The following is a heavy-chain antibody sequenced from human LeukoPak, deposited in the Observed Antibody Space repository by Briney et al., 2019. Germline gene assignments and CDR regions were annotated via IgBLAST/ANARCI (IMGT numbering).Heavy chain of an antibody. CDR3: ARDSSGWYGQFDY. J-gene: IGHJ4*02. CDR1: GFTFSSYA. V-gene: IGHV3-30-3*01. CDR2: VSYDGSNK. Sequence: GRSLRLSCAASGFTFSSYAMHWVRQAPGKGLEWVAVVSYDGSNKDYADSVKGRFTISRDNSKNTLYLQMNSLRAEDTAVYYCARDSSGWYGQFDYWGQGTLVTVSS. D-gene: IGHD6-19*01.